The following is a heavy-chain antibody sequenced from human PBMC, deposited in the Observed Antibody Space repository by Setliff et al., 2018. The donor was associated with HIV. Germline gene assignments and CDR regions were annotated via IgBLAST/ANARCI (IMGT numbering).Heavy chain of an antibody. Sequence: ASETLSLTCAVSGYSINSGYYWGWIRQSPGKGLEWIGSIYHSGSTYYNPSHKSRVTISVDTSKNQISLKVNSVTAADTAVYYCARHPPPEVRGDVTDYWGQGTLVTVSS. V-gene: IGHV4-38-2*01. CDR2: IYHSGST. J-gene: IGHJ4*02. CDR1: GYSINSGYY. D-gene: IGHD3-10*01. CDR3: ARHPPPEVRGDVTDY.